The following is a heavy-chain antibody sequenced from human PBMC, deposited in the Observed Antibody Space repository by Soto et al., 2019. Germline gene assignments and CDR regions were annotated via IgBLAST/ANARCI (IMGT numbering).Heavy chain of an antibody. D-gene: IGHD1-1*01. J-gene: IGHJ3*02. V-gene: IGHV4-34*01. CDR1: GGSVNSGNYY. CDR2: MSHSGGT. Sequence: QVQLQQWGAGLLKPSETLSLTCAVYGGSVNSGNYYWSWIRQPPGKGLEWIGEMSHSGGTHFNPSLKSRVTISVDTSKNQFSLKMSSVTAADTALYYCARVERGTATTVVYAFDILGPGTLVTVSS. CDR3: ARVERGTATTVVYAFDI.